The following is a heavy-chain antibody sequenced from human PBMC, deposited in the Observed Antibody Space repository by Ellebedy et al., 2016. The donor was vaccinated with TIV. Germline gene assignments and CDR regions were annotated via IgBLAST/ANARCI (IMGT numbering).Heavy chain of an antibody. CDR3: VTDPDGGPVDY. Sequence: GESLKISCAASGFTFNNAWLTWVRQAPGKGLEWVGRIKSKTDGGTTDYAAPVKGRFTIPRDDRKNTLYLQMDSLKTEDTAVYYCVTDPDGGPVDYWGQGTLVTVSS. D-gene: IGHD1-14*01. CDR1: GFTFNNAW. CDR2: IKSKTDGGTT. J-gene: IGHJ4*02. V-gene: IGHV3-15*07.